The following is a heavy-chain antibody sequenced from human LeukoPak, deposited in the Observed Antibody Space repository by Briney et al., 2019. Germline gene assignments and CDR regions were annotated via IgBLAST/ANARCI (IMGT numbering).Heavy chain of an antibody. J-gene: IGHJ6*03. CDR1: GYSVSSGFQ. Sequence: PSETLSLTCGVFGYSVSSGFQWGWIRQPPGKGLEWMGSLHHSGGTYYNPSLKSRVTISADTSKNQFSLKLTSVTAADTAVYYCARGALTTLDYFYMDIWGNGTTVTVSS. CDR2: LHHSGGT. D-gene: IGHD4-11*01. CDR3: ARGALTTLDYFYMDI. V-gene: IGHV4-38-2*01.